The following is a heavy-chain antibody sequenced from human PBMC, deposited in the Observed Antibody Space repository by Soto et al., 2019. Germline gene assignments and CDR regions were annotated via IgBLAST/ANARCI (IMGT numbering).Heavy chain of an antibody. CDR2: ISATGDNT. CDR3: AKRAGSWYFFDH. Sequence: EVQLLESGGGLVQPGGSLSLSCTTSGFVFGSYPMAWVRQAPGKGLEWVSSISATGDNTYYADSVKGRCTISRDNSKQTVFLQMNGLGAEDTGIYYWAKRAGSWYFFDHWGQGTLVAVSS. CDR1: GFVFGSYP. D-gene: IGHD6-13*01. J-gene: IGHJ4*02. V-gene: IGHV3-23*01.